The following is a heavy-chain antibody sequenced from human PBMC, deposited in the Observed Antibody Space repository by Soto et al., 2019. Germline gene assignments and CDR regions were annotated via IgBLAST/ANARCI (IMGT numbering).Heavy chain of an antibody. CDR2: IFSNDEK. Sequence: QVTLEESGPILVTPTETLTLTCTVSGFSLSDPRMGVSWIRQTPGKALEWLAHIFSNDEKSYNTFLKSRLTISKDTSKSRVVLSMTNMVPVDTGTYYCARIPTSSSSPLFDYWGQGTLVTVSS. D-gene: IGHD6-6*01. J-gene: IGHJ4*02. CDR1: GFSLSDPRMG. CDR3: ARIPTSSSSPLFDY. V-gene: IGHV2-26*01.